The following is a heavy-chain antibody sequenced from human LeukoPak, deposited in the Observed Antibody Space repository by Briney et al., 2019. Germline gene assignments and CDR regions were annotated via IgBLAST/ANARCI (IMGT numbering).Heavy chain of an antibody. Sequence: GESLKISCKGSGYSFTRYWIGWVRQMPGKGLEWMGIIFPGDFDTEYSPSFQGQVNISADKSISTAYLQWNSLKASDTAMYYCVKNWDYAFDIWGQGTMVTVSS. V-gene: IGHV5-51*01. J-gene: IGHJ3*02. D-gene: IGHD7-27*01. CDR3: VKNWDYAFDI. CDR2: IFPGDFDT. CDR1: GYSFTRYW.